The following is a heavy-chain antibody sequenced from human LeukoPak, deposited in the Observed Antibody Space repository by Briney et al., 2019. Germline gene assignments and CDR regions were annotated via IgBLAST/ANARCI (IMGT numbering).Heavy chain of an antibody. CDR3: ARQKCTSTSCLTKNAFDI. Sequence: SETLSLTCTASGSISGYCWSWIRQPPGKGLEWIGYIYTSGGPNHTPSLESRVTISVDTSKNQFSLDLSSVTAADTAVYYCARQKCTSTSCLTKNAFDIWGQGTTVTVSS. V-gene: IGHV4-4*09. CDR2: IYTSGGP. D-gene: IGHD2-2*01. CDR1: GSISGYC. J-gene: IGHJ3*02.